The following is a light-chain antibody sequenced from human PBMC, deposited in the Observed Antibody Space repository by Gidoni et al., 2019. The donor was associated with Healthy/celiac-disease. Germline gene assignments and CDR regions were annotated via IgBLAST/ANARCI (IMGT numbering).Light chain of an antibody. J-gene: IGKJ5*01. CDR1: QSVLYSSNNKNY. CDR2: WAS. V-gene: IGKV4-1*01. CDR3: QQYYSTPLT. Sequence: DIVTTQSPDSLAVSLGEKATINCKSSQSVLYSSNNKNYLAWYQQKPGQPPKLLIYWASTRESGVPDRFSCSGSGTDFTLTISSLQAEDVAVDYCQQYYSTPLTFGQGTRLGIK.